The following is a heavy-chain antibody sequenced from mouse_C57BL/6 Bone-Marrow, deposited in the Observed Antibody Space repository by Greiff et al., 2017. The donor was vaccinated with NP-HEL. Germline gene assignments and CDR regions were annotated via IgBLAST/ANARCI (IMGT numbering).Heavy chain of an antibody. V-gene: IGHV1-69*01. CDR2: IDPSDSYT. CDR3: ARDGNFYGNLAWFAY. D-gene: IGHD2-1*01. Sequence: VQLQQPGAELVMPGASVKLSCKASGYTFTSYWMHWVKQRPGQGLEWIGEIDPSDSYTNYNQKFKGKSTLTVDKSSNTAYMQLSSLTSEDSAVYYCARDGNFYGNLAWFAYWGQGTLVTVSA. CDR1: GYTFTSYW. J-gene: IGHJ3*01.